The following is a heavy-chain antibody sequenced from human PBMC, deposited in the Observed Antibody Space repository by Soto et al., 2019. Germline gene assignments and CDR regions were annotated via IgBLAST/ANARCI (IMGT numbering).Heavy chain of an antibody. D-gene: IGHD3-22*01. CDR3: ASDYYDSSGYLG. CDR2: INPSGGST. Sequence: ASVKVSCKASGYTFTSYGISWVRQAPGQGLEWMGIINPSGGSTSYAQKFQGRVTMTRDTSTSTVYMELSSLRSEDTAVYYCASDYYDSSGYLGWGQGTLVTVSS. V-gene: IGHV1-46*03. J-gene: IGHJ4*02. CDR1: GYTFTSYG.